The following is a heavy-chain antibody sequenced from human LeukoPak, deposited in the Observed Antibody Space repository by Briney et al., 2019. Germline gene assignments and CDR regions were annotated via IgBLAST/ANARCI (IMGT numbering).Heavy chain of an antibody. CDR1: GYRFTSYW. J-gene: IGHJ4*02. CDR2: IYPGDSGI. D-gene: IGHD2/OR15-2a*01. Sequence: RGESLKISCKGSGYRFTSYWIGWVRQMPDKGLEWMAMIYPGDSGIRYSPSFQGQVTISVDKSITTAYLQWSSLKASDTAMYYCVTGWRGDFYDPAHYWGQGTLVTVSA. V-gene: IGHV5-51*01. CDR3: VTGWRGDFYDPAHY.